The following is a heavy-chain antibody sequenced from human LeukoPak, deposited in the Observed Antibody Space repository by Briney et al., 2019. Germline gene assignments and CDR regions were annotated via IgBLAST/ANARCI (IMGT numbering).Heavy chain of an antibody. D-gene: IGHD3-10*01. CDR2: ISGSGGST. Sequence: QPGGSLRLSCAASGFTFSNFAMTWVRQAPGKGLEWVSAISGSGGSTYYADSVKGRFTISRDNSKNSVYLQMASLRAEDTAVYYCAKQSGGSGNYYYYWGQGTLVTVSS. CDR1: GFTFSNFA. CDR3: AKQSGGSGNYYYY. V-gene: IGHV3-23*01. J-gene: IGHJ4*02.